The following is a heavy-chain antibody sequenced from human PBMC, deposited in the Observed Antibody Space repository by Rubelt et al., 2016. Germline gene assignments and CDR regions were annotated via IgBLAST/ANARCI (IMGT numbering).Heavy chain of an antibody. V-gene: IGHV4-34*01. D-gene: IGHD6-13*01. Sequence: QVQLQQWGAGLLKPSETLSLTCAVYGGSFSGYYWSWIRQPPGKGLEWIGEINHSGSANYNPSLKTRVPISVDTSKNQFSRKLSSVTAADTAVYYCARGLFPGIAGLCCWGQGTLVTVSS. J-gene: IGHJ4*02. CDR2: INHSGSA. CDR1: GGSFSGYY. CDR3: ARGLFPGIAGLCC.